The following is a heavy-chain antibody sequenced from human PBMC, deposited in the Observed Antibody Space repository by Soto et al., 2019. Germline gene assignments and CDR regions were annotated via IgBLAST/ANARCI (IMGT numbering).Heavy chain of an antibody. CDR3: AREVSGSYRNYFDY. Sequence: GGSLRLSCAASGFTFSSYAMHWVRQAPGKGLEWVVVISYDGSNKYYADSVKGRFTISRDNSKNTLYLQMNSLRAEDTAVYYCAREVSGSYRNYFDYWGQGTLVTVSS. CDR1: GFTFSSYA. J-gene: IGHJ4*02. V-gene: IGHV3-30-3*01. CDR2: ISYDGSNK. D-gene: IGHD1-26*01.